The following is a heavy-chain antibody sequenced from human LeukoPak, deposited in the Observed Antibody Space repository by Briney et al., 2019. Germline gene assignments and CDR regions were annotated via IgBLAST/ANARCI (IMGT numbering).Heavy chain of an antibody. D-gene: IGHD6-6*01. CDR3: AKGESIAARRPFDY. CDR1: GFTFTNSA. Sequence: GGSLRLSCAASGFTFTNSAMTWVRQAPGKGLEWVSTISGSGGNTYYAESVKGRFTISRDNSENTLDLQMNSLRAEDTAVYYCAKGESIAARRPFDYWGRGTLVTVSS. V-gene: IGHV3-23*01. CDR2: ISGSGGNT. J-gene: IGHJ4*02.